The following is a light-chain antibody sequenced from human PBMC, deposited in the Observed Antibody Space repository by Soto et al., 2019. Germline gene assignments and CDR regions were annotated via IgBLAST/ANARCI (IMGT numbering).Light chain of an antibody. Sequence: IQMTQSPSTLSTSVGSRVTITCRASQNINNWVAWYQQKPGKAPKFLIYDASTLESGVPSRFSGSGFGTEFSLTISSLQPDDSGSYYCQHLRTFGQGTKVDI. J-gene: IGKJ1*01. CDR3: QHLRT. CDR2: DAS. CDR1: QNINNW. V-gene: IGKV1-5*01.